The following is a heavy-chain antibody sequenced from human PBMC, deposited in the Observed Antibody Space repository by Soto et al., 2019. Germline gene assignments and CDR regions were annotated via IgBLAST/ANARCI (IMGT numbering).Heavy chain of an antibody. CDR3: ARLHSGLLWFGELFLDGWFDP. J-gene: IGHJ5*02. Sequence: SETLCLTCTVSGDSISSGGYYWSCIRQHPGKGLEWIGYIYYSGSTYYNPSLKSRVTISVDTSKNQFSLKLSSVTAADTAVYYCARLHSGLLWFGELFLDGWFDPWGQGTLVTVSS. V-gene: IGHV4-31*03. CDR1: GDSISSGGYY. CDR2: IYYSGST. D-gene: IGHD3-10*01.